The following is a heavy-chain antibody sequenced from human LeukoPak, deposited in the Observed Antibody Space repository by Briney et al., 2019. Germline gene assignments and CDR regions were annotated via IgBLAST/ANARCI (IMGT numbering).Heavy chain of an antibody. J-gene: IGHJ5*02. CDR1: GFTFSSYS. CDR2: ISSSSYI. CDR3: ARILVRLEFDP. Sequence: GGSLRLSCAASGFTFSSYSMNWVRQAPGKGLEWVSSISSSSYIYYVDSVKGRITIFRDNAKNSLYLQMNSLRAEDTAVYYCARILVRLEFDPWGQGTLVTVSS. V-gene: IGHV3-21*01. D-gene: IGHD6-13*01.